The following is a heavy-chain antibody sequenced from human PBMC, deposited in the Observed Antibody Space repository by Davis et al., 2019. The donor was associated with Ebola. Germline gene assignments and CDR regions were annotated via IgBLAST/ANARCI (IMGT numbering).Heavy chain of an antibody. CDR1: GYSFTSYW. CDR3: ARHGGRTIRKYYYYYMDV. Sequence: GESLKISCKGSGYSFTSYWIGWVRQMPGKGLEWMGIIYPGDSDTRYSPSFQGQVTISVDKSISTAYLQWSSLKASDTAMYYCARHGGRTIRKYYYYYMDVWGKGTTVTVSS. CDR2: IYPGDSDT. V-gene: IGHV5-51*01. D-gene: IGHD1/OR15-1a*01. J-gene: IGHJ6*03.